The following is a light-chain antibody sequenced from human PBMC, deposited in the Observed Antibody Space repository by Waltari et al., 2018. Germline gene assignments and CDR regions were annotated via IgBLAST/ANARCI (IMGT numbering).Light chain of an antibody. CDR3: YAYAGTRGV. J-gene: IGLJ1*01. CDR1: SSDIASYNL. CDR2: EAN. Sequence: QSALTQPASVSGSPGQSITISCTGTSSDIASYNLVSWYQQHPGKAPKLISYEANKRPSGVSSRFSGSKSGNTASLTISGPQAEDEANYYCYAYAGTRGVFGTGTKVTVL. V-gene: IGLV2-23*01.